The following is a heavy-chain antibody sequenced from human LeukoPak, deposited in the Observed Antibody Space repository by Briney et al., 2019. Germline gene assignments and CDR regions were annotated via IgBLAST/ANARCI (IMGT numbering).Heavy chain of an antibody. Sequence: GGSLRLSCAASGFTLSNSWMHWVRQAPGKGLVWVSRIDPDGNTDYADSVKGRFTVSRDNAKNTLYLQMNSLRAEDTAVYYCARLESGHYYDSSGYYFDAFDIWGQGTMVTVSS. D-gene: IGHD3-22*01. V-gene: IGHV3-74*01. J-gene: IGHJ3*02. CDR2: IDPDGNT. CDR1: GFTLSNSW. CDR3: ARLESGHYYDSSGYYFDAFDI.